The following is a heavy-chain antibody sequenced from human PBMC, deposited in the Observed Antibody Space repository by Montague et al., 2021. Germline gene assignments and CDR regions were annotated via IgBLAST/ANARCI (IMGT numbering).Heavy chain of an antibody. Sequence: SETLSLTCGVYGGSLSEYYWTWIRQSPAQGLEWIGDVRHIGSTNYNPSLKSRVTMSVDKSKNQFSLKLRSVTAADTAVYYCASDRGPFDYWGQGTVVTVSS. CDR3: ASDRGPFDY. CDR2: VRHIGST. CDR1: GGSLSEYY. V-gene: IGHV4-34*01. D-gene: IGHD3-10*01. J-gene: IGHJ4*02.